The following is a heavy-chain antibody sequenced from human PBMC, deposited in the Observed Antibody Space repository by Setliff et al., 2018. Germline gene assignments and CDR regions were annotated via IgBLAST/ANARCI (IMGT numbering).Heavy chain of an antibody. Sequence: ASVKVSCKVSGYTLTELSMHWVRQAPGKGLEWMGGFDPEDGETIYAQKFQGRVTMTEDTSTDTAYMELSSLRSEDTAVYYCARDEGCGWYVGYWGQGTLVTVSS. CDR1: GYTLTELS. CDR3: ARDEGCGWYVGY. D-gene: IGHD6-19*01. V-gene: IGHV1-24*01. CDR2: FDPEDGET. J-gene: IGHJ4*02.